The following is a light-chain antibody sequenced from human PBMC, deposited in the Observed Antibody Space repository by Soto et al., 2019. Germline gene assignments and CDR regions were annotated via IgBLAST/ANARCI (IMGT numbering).Light chain of an antibody. CDR1: QSVVSSY. J-gene: IGKJ1*01. CDR2: GAS. Sequence: EIVLTQSPGTLSLSPGERATLSCRASQSVVSSYLAWFQQKPGQAPRLLIYGASTRATGIPDRISGSGSGTAFTLTILRLEHEDFAVYYCQQYHSFPWTFGQGTKVEIK. V-gene: IGKV3-20*01. CDR3: QQYHSFPWT.